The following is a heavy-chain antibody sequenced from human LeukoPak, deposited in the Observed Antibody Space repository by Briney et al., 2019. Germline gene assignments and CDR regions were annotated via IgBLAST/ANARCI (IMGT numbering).Heavy chain of an antibody. Sequence: GASVKVSCKASGYTFTSYGISWVRQAPGQGLEWMGWISAYNGNTNYAQKLQGRVTMTTDTSTSTAYMELRSLRSDDTAVYYCARDSGNYASYYYYGMDVWGQGTTVTVSS. CDR3: ARDSGNYASYYYYGMDV. J-gene: IGHJ6*02. CDR2: ISAYNGNT. CDR1: GYTFTSYG. V-gene: IGHV1-18*01. D-gene: IGHD1-26*01.